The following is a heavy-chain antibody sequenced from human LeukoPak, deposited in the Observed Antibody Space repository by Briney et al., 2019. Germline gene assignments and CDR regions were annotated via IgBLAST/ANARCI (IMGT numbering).Heavy chain of an antibody. V-gene: IGHV6-1*01. CDR1: GDSVSSNSVA. J-gene: IGHJ4*02. Sequence: SQTLSLTCAISGDSVSSNSVAWNWIRQSPSRGLEWLGRTYYRSKWYNDYAVSVKSRITNNPDTSKNQFSLQLDSVTPGDTAVYYCARGGSVWPLDYWGQGTLVTVSS. CDR2: TYYRSKWYN. D-gene: IGHD2-15*01. CDR3: ARGGSVWPLDY.